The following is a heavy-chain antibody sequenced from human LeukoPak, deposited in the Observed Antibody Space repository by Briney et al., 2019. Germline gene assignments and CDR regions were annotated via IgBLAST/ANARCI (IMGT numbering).Heavy chain of an antibody. J-gene: IGHJ5*02. V-gene: IGHV1-2*02. D-gene: IGHD3-22*01. CDR2: INPNSGGT. CDR1: GYTFTNYD. Sequence: ASVKVSCKASGYTFTNYDINWVRQAPGQGLEWMGWINPNSGGTNYAQKFQGRVTMTRDTSISTAYMELSRLRSDDTAVYYCARDPTYYDSSGYYMSYNWFDPWGQGTLVTVSS. CDR3: ARDPTYYDSSGYYMSYNWFDP.